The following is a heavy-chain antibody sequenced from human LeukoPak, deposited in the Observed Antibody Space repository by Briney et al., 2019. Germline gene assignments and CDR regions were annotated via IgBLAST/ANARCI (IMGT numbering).Heavy chain of an antibody. J-gene: IGHJ4*02. Sequence: SETPSLTCAVYGGSFSGYYWSWIRQPPGKGLEWIGEINHSGSTNYNPSLKSRVTISVDTSKNQFSLKLSSVTAADTAVYYCARGRGRVAAAGTSFDYWGQGTLVTVSS. CDR3: ARGRGRVAAAGTSFDY. D-gene: IGHD6-13*01. CDR2: INHSGST. CDR1: GGSFSGYY. V-gene: IGHV4-34*01.